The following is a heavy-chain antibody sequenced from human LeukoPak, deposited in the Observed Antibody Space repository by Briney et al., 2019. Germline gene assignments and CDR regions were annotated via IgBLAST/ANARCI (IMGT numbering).Heavy chain of an antibody. Sequence: ASVKVSCKVSGYTLTELSMHWVRQAPGKGLEWMGGFDPEDGETIYAQKFQGRVTMTEDTSTDTAYMELSRLRSDDTAVYYCARDLAAAGTDYYYYYGMDVWGQGTTVTVSS. CDR1: GYTLTELS. CDR2: FDPEDGET. V-gene: IGHV1-24*01. CDR3: ARDLAAAGTDYYYYYGMDV. J-gene: IGHJ6*02. D-gene: IGHD6-13*01.